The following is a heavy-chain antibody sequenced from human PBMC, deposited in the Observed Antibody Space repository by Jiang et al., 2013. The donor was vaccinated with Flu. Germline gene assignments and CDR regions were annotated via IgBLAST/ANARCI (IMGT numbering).Heavy chain of an antibody. V-gene: IGHV3-30*04. CDR3: ARASGWYSEYYFDY. CDR1: GFTFSSYA. Sequence: VQLLESGGGVVQPGRSLRLSCAASGFTFSSYAMYWVRQAPGKGLEWVALISYNANKEYYADSVKGRFTISRDNSKNTLYVEMNSLRSEDSAVYYCARASGWYSEYYFDYWGQGTLVVVSS. J-gene: IGHJ4*02. D-gene: IGHD6-19*01. CDR2: ISYNANKE.